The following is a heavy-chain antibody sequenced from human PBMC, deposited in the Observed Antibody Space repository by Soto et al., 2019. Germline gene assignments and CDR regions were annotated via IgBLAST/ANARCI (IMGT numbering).Heavy chain of an antibody. Sequence: QVQLVQSGAEVKKPGSSVKVSCKASGGTFSSYAISWVRQAPGQGLEWMGGIIPIFGTANYAQKFQGRVTITADESTSTAYMELSSLRSEDTAVYYCARDGGDIVVVPAASPPHYYGMDVWGQGTTVTVSS. J-gene: IGHJ6*02. CDR3: ARDGGDIVVVPAASPPHYYGMDV. D-gene: IGHD2-2*01. CDR1: GGTFSSYA. V-gene: IGHV1-69*01. CDR2: IIPIFGTA.